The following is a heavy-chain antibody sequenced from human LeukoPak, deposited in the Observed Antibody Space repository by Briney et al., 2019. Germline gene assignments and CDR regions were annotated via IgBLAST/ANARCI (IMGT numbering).Heavy chain of an antibody. CDR2: ISSSSTYI. CDR3: AKNTGIVVAGSLFDY. Sequence: GGSLRLSCAASGFTFRISSMNWVRRAPGKGLEWVSSISSSSTYIYYADSVKGRFTISRDNSKNTLYLQMNSLRAEDTAVYYCAKNTGIVVAGSLFDYWGQGTLVTVSS. D-gene: IGHD6-19*01. J-gene: IGHJ4*02. V-gene: IGHV3-21*04. CDR1: GFTFRISS.